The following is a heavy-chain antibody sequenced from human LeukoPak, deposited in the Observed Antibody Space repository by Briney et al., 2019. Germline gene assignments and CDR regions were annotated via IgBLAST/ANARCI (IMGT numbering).Heavy chain of an antibody. D-gene: IGHD3-9*01. CDR2: INHSGST. V-gene: IGHV4-34*01. Sequence: SETLSLTCAVYGGSFSGYYWSWIRQPPGKGLEWIGEINHSGSTNYNPSLKSRVTISVDTSKNQFSLKLSSVTAADTAVYYCARGRYFVWLPHYFDYWGQRTLVTVSS. CDR1: GGSFSGYY. CDR3: ARGRYFVWLPHYFDY. J-gene: IGHJ4*02.